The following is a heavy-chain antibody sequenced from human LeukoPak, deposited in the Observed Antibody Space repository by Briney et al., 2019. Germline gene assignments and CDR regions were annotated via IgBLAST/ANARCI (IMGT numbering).Heavy chain of an antibody. V-gene: IGHV5-51*01. CDR1: GYSFTSYW. J-gene: IGHJ3*02. D-gene: IGHD4-23*01. CDR2: IYPGDSDT. Sequence: GESLKISCKGSGYSFTSYWIVWVRQMPGKGLEWMGIIYPGDSDTRYGLSFQGQVTISADKSISTAYLQWSSPKASDTAMYYCARLAVVKGSSDAFDIWGQGTMVTVSS. CDR3: ARLAVVKGSSDAFDI.